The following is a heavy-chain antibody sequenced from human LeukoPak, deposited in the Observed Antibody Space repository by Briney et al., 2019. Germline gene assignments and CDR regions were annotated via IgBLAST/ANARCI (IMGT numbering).Heavy chain of an antibody. Sequence: ASVKVSCKASGYTFTGYYIHWVRQAPGQGLEWMGWINPNSGGTNYAQKFQGRVTMTRDTSISTAYMELSSLRSEDMAVYYCARESVDGYSGYDLFFDYWGQGTLVTVSS. J-gene: IGHJ4*02. CDR2: INPNSGGT. CDR3: ARESVDGYSGYDLFFDY. CDR1: GYTFTGYY. V-gene: IGHV1-2*02. D-gene: IGHD5-12*01.